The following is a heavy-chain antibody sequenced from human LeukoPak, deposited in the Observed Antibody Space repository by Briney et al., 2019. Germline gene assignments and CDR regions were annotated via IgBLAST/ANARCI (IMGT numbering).Heavy chain of an antibody. Sequence: PGGSLRLSCAAAGFNLSSYGMHWVRQAPGKGLVWVSRINSDGSTTNYADSVKGRFTISRDNAKNTLYLQMNGLRAEDTAVYHCARDAAGIGVDYWGQGTLVTVSS. CDR2: INSDGSTT. D-gene: IGHD3-16*01. V-gene: IGHV3-74*01. CDR3: ARDAAGIGVDY. CDR1: GFNLSSYG. J-gene: IGHJ4*02.